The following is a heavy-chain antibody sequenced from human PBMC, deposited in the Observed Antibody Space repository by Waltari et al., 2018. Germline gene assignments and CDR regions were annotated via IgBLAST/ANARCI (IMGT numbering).Heavy chain of an antibody. D-gene: IGHD2-2*01. J-gene: IGHJ4*02. CDR3: TTEGGRTWPMY. CDR1: GFTFANAW. CDR2: LKSKAEGRTT. Sequence: EVQLVESGGGLVKPGDSLRLSCVASGFTFANAWINWVRQAPGKGREWVGRLKSKAEGRTTDYAAPVKGRFAISRDDSKDTAYLQMNSLKTEDTAMYFCTTEGGRTWPMYWGQGTLVTVSS. V-gene: IGHV3-15*01.